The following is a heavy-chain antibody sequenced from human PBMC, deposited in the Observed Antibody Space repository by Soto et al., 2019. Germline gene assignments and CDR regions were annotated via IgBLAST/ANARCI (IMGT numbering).Heavy chain of an antibody. CDR1: GGSFSGYH. CDR2: INHSGST. CDR3: ARGSGRGNGWGTYFYYGMDV. D-gene: IGHD6-19*01. Sequence: SETLSLPCAVYGGSFSGYHWSWIRQPPGKGLEWIGEINHSGSTRYNPSLKSRVTISVDTSKNQFSLKVTSVTAADTAAYYCARGSGRGNGWGTYFYYGMDVWGQGTTVTVSS. V-gene: IGHV4-34*01. J-gene: IGHJ6*02.